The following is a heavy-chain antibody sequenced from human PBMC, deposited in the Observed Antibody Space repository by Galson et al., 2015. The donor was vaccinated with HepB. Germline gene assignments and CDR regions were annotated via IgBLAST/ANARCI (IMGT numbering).Heavy chain of an antibody. CDR1: GFTVNSNY. V-gene: IGHV3-66*01. J-gene: IGHJ4*02. D-gene: IGHD3-22*01. CDR3: ARDMWLRKTVY. Sequence: SLRLSCADSGFTVNSNYMSWVRQAPGKGLEWLSDIYRGGSTYYADSVKGRFTISRDNSKNTLSLQMNSLRAEDTAVYYCARDMWLRKTVYWGQGTLVTVSS. CDR2: IYRGGST.